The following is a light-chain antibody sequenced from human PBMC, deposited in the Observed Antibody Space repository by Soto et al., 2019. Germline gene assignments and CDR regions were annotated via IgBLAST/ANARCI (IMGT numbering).Light chain of an antibody. CDR3: QQYGSSPRT. CDR2: GAS. V-gene: IGKV3-20*01. J-gene: IGKJ1*01. CDR1: QSVSSN. Sequence: EIVLTQSPATLSSFPGDRVTLSCRASQSVSSNLAWYQQKPGQGPRLLIYGASSRATGIPDRFSGSGSGTDFTLIISRLEPEDFAMYYCQQYGSSPRTFGQGTKVDIK.